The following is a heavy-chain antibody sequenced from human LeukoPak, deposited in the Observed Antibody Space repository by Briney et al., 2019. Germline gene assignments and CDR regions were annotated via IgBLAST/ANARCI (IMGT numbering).Heavy chain of an antibody. Sequence: GGSLRLSCAASGFTFSSYWMHWVRQAPGKWLVWVSRINSDGSSTSYADSVKGRFTISRDNAKNTLYLQMNSLRAEDTAVYYCARDRITIFGVVSEQYMDVWGKGTTVTVSS. CDR2: INSDGSST. D-gene: IGHD3-3*01. V-gene: IGHV3-74*01. CDR1: GFTFSSYW. CDR3: ARDRITIFGVVSEQYMDV. J-gene: IGHJ6*03.